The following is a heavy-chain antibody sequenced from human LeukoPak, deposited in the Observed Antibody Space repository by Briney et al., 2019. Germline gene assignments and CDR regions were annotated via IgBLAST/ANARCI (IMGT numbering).Heavy chain of an antibody. CDR3: ARHTGRIAARPTYGMDV. CDR1: GCSVSSGSYY. D-gene: IGHD6-6*01. Sequence: SETLSLTCTVSGCSVSSGSYYWSWIRQPPGKGLEWIGNIYYSGSTNYNPSLKSRVSISVDTSKNQCTLKLSSVTAADTAVYYCARHTGRIAARPTYGMDVWGQGTTVTVSS. CDR2: IYYSGST. V-gene: IGHV4-61*01. J-gene: IGHJ6*02.